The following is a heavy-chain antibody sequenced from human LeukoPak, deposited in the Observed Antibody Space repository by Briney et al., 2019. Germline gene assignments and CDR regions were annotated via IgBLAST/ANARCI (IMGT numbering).Heavy chain of an antibody. D-gene: IGHD4-11*01. J-gene: IGHJ4*02. CDR1: GGSISSSYYY. CDR2: IYYSGST. CDR3: ARAFLSNYVAVYGY. Sequence: SETLSLTCTVSGGSISSSYYYWGWIRQPPGKGLEWIGSIYYSGSTYYNPSLKGRFTISVDTSNNHFSLKLSSVTAADTAVYYCARAFLSNYVAVYGYWGQGTLVTVSS. V-gene: IGHV4-39*07.